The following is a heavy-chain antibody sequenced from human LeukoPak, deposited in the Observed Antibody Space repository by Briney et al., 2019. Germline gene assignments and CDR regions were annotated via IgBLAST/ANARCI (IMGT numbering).Heavy chain of an antibody. Sequence: ASVKVSCKASGGTFSSYAISWVRQAPGQGLEWMGWINPNSGGTNYAQKFQGRVTMTRDTSISTAYMELSRLRSDDTAVYYCARNFYDILTGYYEDYFDYWGQGTLVTVSS. J-gene: IGHJ4*02. D-gene: IGHD3-9*01. V-gene: IGHV1-2*02. CDR1: GGTFSSYA. CDR2: INPNSGGT. CDR3: ARNFYDILTGYYEDYFDY.